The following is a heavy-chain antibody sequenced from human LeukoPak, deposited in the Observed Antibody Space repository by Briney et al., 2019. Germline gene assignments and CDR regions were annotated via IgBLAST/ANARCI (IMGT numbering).Heavy chain of an antibody. CDR1: EFIFSSYS. CDR2: ISSSSSYI. Sequence: GGSLRLSCAASEFIFSSYSMNWVRQAPGKGLEWVSSISSSSSYIYYADSVKGRFTISRDNAKNSLYLQMNSLRAEDTAVYYCARAYLGRSVYFDYWGQGTLVTVSS. V-gene: IGHV3-21*01. J-gene: IGHJ4*02. CDR3: ARAYLGRSVYFDY.